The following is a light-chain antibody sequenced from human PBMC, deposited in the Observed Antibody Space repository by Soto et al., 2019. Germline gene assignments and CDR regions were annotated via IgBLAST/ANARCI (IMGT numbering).Light chain of an antibody. CDR1: SSNIETNT. J-gene: IGLJ1*01. CDR3: GSYAGSNNYV. V-gene: IGLV1-44*01. CDR2: SDD. Sequence: QSVLTQPPSASGTPGQTVTISCSGSSSNIETNTVTWYQQLPGTAPKLLIYSDDQRPSGVPDRFSGSKSGTSASLAISGLQSEDEAVYYCGSYAGSNNYVFGTGTKVTVL.